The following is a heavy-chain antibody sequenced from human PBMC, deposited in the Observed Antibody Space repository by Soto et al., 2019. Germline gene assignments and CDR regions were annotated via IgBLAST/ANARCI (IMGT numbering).Heavy chain of an antibody. Sequence: QVLLVQSGSEVKKPGASMKVSCQTSGYTFSDFALTWVRQVPDKGLEWLGWISPYTGKTNYAQRVHDRVALTTDTSTRTAYLELRSLTYDDTAVYYCARLGWELLSGRRYFDYCGQGTLVTVSS. V-gene: IGHV1-18*04. CDR3: ARLGWELLSGRRYFDY. J-gene: IGHJ4*02. CDR2: ISPYTGKT. D-gene: IGHD1-26*01. CDR1: GYTFSDFA.